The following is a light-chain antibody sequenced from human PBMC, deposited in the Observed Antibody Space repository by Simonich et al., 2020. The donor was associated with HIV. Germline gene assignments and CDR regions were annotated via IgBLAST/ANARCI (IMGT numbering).Light chain of an antibody. CDR1: QDISNY. Sequence: DIQMTQSPSSLSASVGDRVTITCQASQDISNYLNWYQQKPGKAPKLLIYDASNLHTGVPSRFSGSGSGTDFTFTISSLQPEDIATYYCQQYDNLPFTFGPGTKVDIK. CDR2: DAS. V-gene: IGKV1-33*01. CDR3: QQYDNLPFT. J-gene: IGKJ3*01.